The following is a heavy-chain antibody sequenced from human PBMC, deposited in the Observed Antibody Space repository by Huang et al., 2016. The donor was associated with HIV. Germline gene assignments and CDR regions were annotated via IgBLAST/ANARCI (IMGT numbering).Heavy chain of an antibody. CDR1: GFTFITYA. D-gene: IGHD5-12*01. J-gene: IGHJ4*02. V-gene: IGHV3-23*01. CDR3: AKMKMATLFDS. Sequence: EVQLLESGGGLVQPGGSLRLSCPTSGFTFITYAMSWVRQVPGKGLEWVSGISSRGDTTYYADFVKGRFTISRDNSKNTLYLQMNSLRADDTAVYYCAKMKMATLFDSWGQGTLVTVSS. CDR2: ISSRGDTT.